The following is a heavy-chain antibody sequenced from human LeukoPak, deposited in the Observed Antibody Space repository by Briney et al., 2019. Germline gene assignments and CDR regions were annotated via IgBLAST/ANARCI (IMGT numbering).Heavy chain of an antibody. CDR3: ARDAGAEGFDI. V-gene: IGHV4-61*02. CDR2: IYTSGTT. D-gene: IGHD1-14*01. CDR1: GGSISSGSYY. Sequence: SETLSLTCTVSGGSISSGSYYWSWIRQAAGKGLGWIGRIYTSGTTNYNPSLKSRVTISVDTSKNQFSLKLSSVTAADTAVYYCARDAGAEGFDIWGQGTMVTVSS. J-gene: IGHJ3*02.